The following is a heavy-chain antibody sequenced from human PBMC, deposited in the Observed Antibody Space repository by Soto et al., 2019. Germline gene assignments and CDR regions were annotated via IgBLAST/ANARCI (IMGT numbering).Heavy chain of an antibody. CDR3: ARGLITGSHYSGGWYYFDS. J-gene: IGHJ4*02. CDR1: GGSISSGNYY. Sequence: SETLSLTCTVSGGSISSGNYYWSWIRQTPEKGLQWIGQINHSGSASYNPSLKSRVTISVHTSNSQFSLELSSVTAADTAVYYCARGLITGSHYSGGWYYFDSWGQGTQVTVSS. V-gene: IGHV4-39*07. CDR2: INHSGSA. D-gene: IGHD6-19*01.